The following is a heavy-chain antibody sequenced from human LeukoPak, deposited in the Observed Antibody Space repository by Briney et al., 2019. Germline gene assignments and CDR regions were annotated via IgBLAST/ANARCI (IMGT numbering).Heavy chain of an antibody. D-gene: IGHD4-17*01. Sequence: GGSLRLSCAASGFTFDDYAMHWVRQAPGKGLEWVSGISWNSGSIGYADSVKGRFTISRDNSKNTLYLQMNSLRAEDTGVYYCAKDLNYGDLLDYWGQGTLVTVSS. CDR2: ISWNSGSI. V-gene: IGHV3-9*01. CDR1: GFTFDDYA. CDR3: AKDLNYGDLLDY. J-gene: IGHJ4*02.